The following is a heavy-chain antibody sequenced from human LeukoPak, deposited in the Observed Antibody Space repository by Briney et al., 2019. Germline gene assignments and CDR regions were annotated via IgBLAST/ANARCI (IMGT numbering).Heavy chain of an antibody. CDR1: GYTLTELS. J-gene: IGHJ4*02. Sequence: GASVKASCKVSGYTLTELSMHWVRQAPGKGLEWMGGFDPEDGETIYAQKFQGRVTMTEDTSTDTAYMELSSLRSEDTAVYYCATDKRILAYDFWSGYTYWGQGTLVTVSS. CDR2: FDPEDGET. CDR3: ATDKRILAYDFWSGYTY. V-gene: IGHV1-24*01. D-gene: IGHD3-3*01.